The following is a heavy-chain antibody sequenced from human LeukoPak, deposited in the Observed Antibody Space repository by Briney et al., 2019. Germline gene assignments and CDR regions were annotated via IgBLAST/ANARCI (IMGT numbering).Heavy chain of an antibody. J-gene: IGHJ5*02. Sequence: GGSLRLSCAASGFTFDSYWMSWVRQAPGKGLEWVANIKQDGSEKYYVDSVKGQFTISRDNAKNSLYLQMNSLRAEDTAMYYCARMSPPFSAWGQGTLVIVSS. CDR3: ARMSPPFSA. V-gene: IGHV3-7*01. CDR1: GFTFDSYW. CDR2: IKQDGSEK.